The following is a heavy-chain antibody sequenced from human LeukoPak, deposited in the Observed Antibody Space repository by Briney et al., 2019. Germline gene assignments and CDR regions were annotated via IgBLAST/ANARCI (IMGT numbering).Heavy chain of an antibody. Sequence: HPGESLRLSCAASGFTVRSNYMSWVRQAPGKGLESVSVISSGGSTYCADSVKGRFTISRDSSKNTLYLQMKSLRAEDTALYYCSRDRMGTKSFDYWGQGTLVTVSS. D-gene: IGHD5-24*01. CDR2: ISSGGST. CDR1: GFTVRSNY. V-gene: IGHV3-66*01. J-gene: IGHJ4*02. CDR3: SRDRMGTKSFDY.